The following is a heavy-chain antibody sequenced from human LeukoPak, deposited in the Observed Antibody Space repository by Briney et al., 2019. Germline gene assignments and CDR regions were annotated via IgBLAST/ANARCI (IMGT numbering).Heavy chain of an antibody. V-gene: IGHV3-21*01. D-gene: IGHD2-2*02. CDR2: IDSSSSYM. J-gene: IGHJ3*02. CDR3: ARAYCNSTTCYTYDAFDI. CDR1: GFTFSGYN. Sequence: GGSLRLSCAASGFTFSGYNMNWVRQAPGKGLEWVSSIDSSSSYMYYPDSVRGRFTISRDNAKNSLDLQMNSLRAEDTAVYFCARAYCNSTTCYTYDAFDIWGQGTMVTVSS.